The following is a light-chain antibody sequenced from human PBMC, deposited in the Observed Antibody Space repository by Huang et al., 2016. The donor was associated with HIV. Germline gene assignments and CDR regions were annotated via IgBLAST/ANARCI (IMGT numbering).Light chain of an antibody. CDR1: QGISTS. V-gene: IGKV1-9*01. Sequence: IQLTQSPSSLSASIGDRVTITCRASQGISTSLALYQQKPGKAPNLLIFDASSLRSGVPSRFSGSRSGTVFTLSISSLQPEDFATYFCQQLRSYPLTFGGGTKVEIK. J-gene: IGKJ4*01. CDR3: QQLRSYPLT. CDR2: DAS.